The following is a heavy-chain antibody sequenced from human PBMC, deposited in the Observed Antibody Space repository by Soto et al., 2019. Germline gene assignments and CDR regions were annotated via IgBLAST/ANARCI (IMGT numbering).Heavy chain of an antibody. V-gene: IGHV1-18*01. Sequence: ASVKVSCKASGYTFTSYGISWVRQAPGQGLEWMRWISAYNGNTNFAQKLQGRVTMTTDTSTSTAYMELRSLRSDDTAVYYCASNIVVVPAAPIDAFDIWGQGTMVTVSS. CDR2: ISAYNGNT. CDR1: GYTFTSYG. J-gene: IGHJ3*02. CDR3: ASNIVVVPAAPIDAFDI. D-gene: IGHD2-2*01.